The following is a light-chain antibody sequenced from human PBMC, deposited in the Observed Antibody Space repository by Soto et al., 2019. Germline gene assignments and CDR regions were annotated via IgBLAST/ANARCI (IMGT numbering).Light chain of an antibody. Sequence: DIQLTQSPSSLSASVGDKVTITCRASQSIRSYLNWVQQKPGKAPKLLIYDASSLRTGVPSRFSGSGSGTDLSLTISTLQPEDFATYYCQQSYSTPPWTFGQGTKVEIK. CDR1: QSIRSY. V-gene: IGKV1-39*01. J-gene: IGKJ1*01. CDR3: QQSYSTPPWT. CDR2: DAS.